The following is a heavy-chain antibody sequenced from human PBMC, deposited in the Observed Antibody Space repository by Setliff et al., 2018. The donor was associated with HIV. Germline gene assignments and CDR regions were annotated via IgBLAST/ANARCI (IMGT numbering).Heavy chain of an antibody. J-gene: IGHJ6*02. CDR1: GFTFSTYG. CDR2: INNDSGTI. V-gene: IGHV3-48*04. Sequence: GGSLRLSCAASGFTFSTYGLNWVRQAPGKGLEWISYINNDSGTIYYADSVRGRFTISRDNAGNSLYLQMNSLRADDTAVYYCARAKIGPYGDSTYYYGLDVWGQGTTVTVSS. D-gene: IGHD4-17*01. CDR3: ARAKIGPYGDSTYYYGLDV.